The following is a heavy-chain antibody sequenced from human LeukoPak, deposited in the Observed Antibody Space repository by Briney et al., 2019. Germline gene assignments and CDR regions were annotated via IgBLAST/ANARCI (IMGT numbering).Heavy chain of an antibody. CDR1: GYTFTGYY. D-gene: IGHD6-13*01. V-gene: IGHV1-2*02. CDR3: ARDRIAAAGAFDI. CDR2: INPNSGGT. J-gene: IGHJ3*02. Sequence: ASVKVSCKASGYTFTGYYMHWVRQAPGQGLEWMGWINPNSGGTNYAQKFQGRVTMTRDTSISTAYMELSRLRSDDTAVYYCARDRIAAAGAFDIWGQGTMVTVSS.